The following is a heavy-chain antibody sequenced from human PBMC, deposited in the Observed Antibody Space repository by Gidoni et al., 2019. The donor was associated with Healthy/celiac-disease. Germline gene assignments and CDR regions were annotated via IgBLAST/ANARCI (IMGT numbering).Heavy chain of an antibody. D-gene: IGHD1-1*01. CDR2: IYTSGST. J-gene: IGHJ6*02. CDR3: ARDLKTNDWLPQTYYYYGMDV. V-gene: IGHV4-4*07. Sequence: QVQLQESGPGLVKPSEPLSLTCTVSGGSISSYYWRWIRQPAGKGLEWIGRIYTSGSTNYNPSLKSRVTMSVDTSKNQFSLKLSSVTAADTAVYYCARDLKTNDWLPQTYYYYGMDVWGQGTTVTVSS. CDR1: GGSISSYY.